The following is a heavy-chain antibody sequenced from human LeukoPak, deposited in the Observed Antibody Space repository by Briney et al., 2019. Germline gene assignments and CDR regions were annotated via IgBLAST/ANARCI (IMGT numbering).Heavy chain of an antibody. J-gene: IGHJ4*02. V-gene: IGHV4-34*01. CDR2: VNHSGST. CDR1: GGSFSGYY. Sequence: PSETLSLTCAVYGGSFSGYYWSWIRQPPGKGLEWIGEVNHSGSTYYNPSLKSRVTISVDTSKNQFSLKLSSVTAADTAVYYCARPQAVAGTFDYWGQGTLVTVSS. CDR3: ARPQAVAGTFDY. D-gene: IGHD6-19*01.